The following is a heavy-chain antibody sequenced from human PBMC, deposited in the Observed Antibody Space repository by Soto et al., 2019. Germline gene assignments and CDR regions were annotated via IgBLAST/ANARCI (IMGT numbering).Heavy chain of an antibody. V-gene: IGHV3-23*01. CDR1: GFTFNNYA. J-gene: IGHJ3*02. CDR2: FSGSGPTT. Sequence: GGSLRLSSAASGFTFNNYAMNWVRQAPGKGLEWVSSFSGSGPTTYYADSVKGRFTISRDNSKKTLYMQMNSLRAEDTAVYYCVRLYYYDPPGAFDIWGQGTMVTVSS. CDR3: VRLYYYDPPGAFDI. D-gene: IGHD3-22*01.